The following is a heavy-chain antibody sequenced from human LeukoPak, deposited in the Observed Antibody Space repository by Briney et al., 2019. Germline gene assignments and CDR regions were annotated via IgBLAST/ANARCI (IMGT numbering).Heavy chain of an antibody. Sequence: PGRSLRLSCAASGFSSYGMHWVRQAPGKGLEWVAVIWYDESNKYYADSVKGRFTISRDNSRNTLYLQMNSLRAEDTAVYYCARDGFSSSWYGRALDYWGQGTLSPSPQ. V-gene: IGHV3-33*01. CDR3: ARDGFSSSWYGRALDY. CDR2: IWYDESNK. J-gene: IGHJ4*02. CDR1: GFSSYG. D-gene: IGHD6-13*01.